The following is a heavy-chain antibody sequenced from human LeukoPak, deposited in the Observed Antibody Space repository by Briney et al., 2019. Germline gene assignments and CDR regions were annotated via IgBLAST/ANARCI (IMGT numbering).Heavy chain of an antibody. V-gene: IGHV4-4*07. Sequence: SETLSLTCTVSGGSISSYYWSWIRQPAGKGLEWIGRIYTSGSTNYNPSLKSRVTISVDTSKNQFSLKLSSVTAADTAVYYCARAPPEVVVVAAARGFDYWGQGTLVTVSS. CDR3: ARAPPEVVVVAAARGFDY. CDR1: GGSISSYY. D-gene: IGHD2-15*01. J-gene: IGHJ4*02. CDR2: IYTSGST.